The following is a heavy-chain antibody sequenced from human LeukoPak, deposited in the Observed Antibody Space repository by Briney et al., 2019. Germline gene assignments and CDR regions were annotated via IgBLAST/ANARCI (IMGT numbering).Heavy chain of an antibody. V-gene: IGHV3-23*01. CDR3: AKALIMVVAATPSDY. J-gene: IGHJ4*03. D-gene: IGHD2-15*01. CDR1: GFTFSSYA. CDR2: ISGSGGST. Sequence: PGGSLRLSCAASGFTFSSYAMSWVRQAPGKGLEWVSAISGSGGSTYYADSVNGRFTISRDNSKNTLYLQMNSLRAEDTAVYYCAKALIMVVAATPSDYWGQGTTVTVSS.